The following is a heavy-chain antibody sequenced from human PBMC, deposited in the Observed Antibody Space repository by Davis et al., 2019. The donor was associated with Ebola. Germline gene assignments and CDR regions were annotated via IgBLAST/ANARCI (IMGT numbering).Heavy chain of an antibody. V-gene: IGHV1-2*04. D-gene: IGHD4-17*01. J-gene: IGHJ6*02. CDR2: INPNSGGT. Sequence: ASVKVSCKASGGTFSSYAISWVRQAPGQGLEWMGWINPNSGGTNYAQKFQGWVTMTRDTSISTAYMEPSRLRSDDTAVYYCARAYGDQIYYYYGMDVWGQGTTVTVSS. CDR1: GGTFSSYA. CDR3: ARAYGDQIYYYYGMDV.